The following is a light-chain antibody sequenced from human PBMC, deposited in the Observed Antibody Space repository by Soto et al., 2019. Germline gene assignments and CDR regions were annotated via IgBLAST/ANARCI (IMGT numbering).Light chain of an antibody. Sequence: QSVLAQPASVSGSPGQSITISCTGTSSDVGAYNSVSWYQQHPGKAPKLMIYEVSNRPSGVSNRFSGSKSGNTASLTISGLQAEDEADYYCSSYTSSSTRVFGSGTRSPS. CDR2: EVS. CDR1: SSDVGAYNS. CDR3: SSYTSSSTRV. V-gene: IGLV2-14*01. J-gene: IGLJ1*01.